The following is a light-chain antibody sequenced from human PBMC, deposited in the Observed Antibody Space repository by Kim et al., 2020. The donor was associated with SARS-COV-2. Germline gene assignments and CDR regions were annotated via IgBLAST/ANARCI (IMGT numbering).Light chain of an antibody. CDR3: QRYGTSPYT. J-gene: IGKJ2*01. CDR1: QSVSSSY. Sequence: ENVLTQSPGTLSLSPGERATLSCRASQSVSSSYLAWYQQKPGQAPRLLIYGASSRATGIPDRFSGSGSGTDFTLTISRLEPEDFAVYYCQRYGTSPYTFGQGTKLEI. CDR2: GAS. V-gene: IGKV3-20*01.